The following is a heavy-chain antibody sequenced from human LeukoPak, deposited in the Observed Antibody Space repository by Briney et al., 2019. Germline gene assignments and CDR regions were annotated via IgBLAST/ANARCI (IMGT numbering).Heavy chain of an antibody. Sequence: GGSLRLSCAASGFSFSDAWMTWVRQAPGKGLEWVAFISYDGSNTYYADSVKGRFTISRDNSKNTLYLQMNSLRAEDTAVYYCAKLTGSYVKGDYYFDYWGQGTLVTVSS. CDR3: AKLTGSYVKGDYYFDY. CDR1: GFSFSDAW. CDR2: ISYDGSNT. V-gene: IGHV3-30*18. D-gene: IGHD1-26*01. J-gene: IGHJ4*02.